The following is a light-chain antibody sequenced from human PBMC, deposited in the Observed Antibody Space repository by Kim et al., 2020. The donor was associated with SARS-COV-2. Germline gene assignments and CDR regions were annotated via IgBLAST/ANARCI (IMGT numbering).Light chain of an antibody. CDR3: QAWDSSTYV. CDR1: KLGDKY. CDR2: QDR. Sequence: VSPGQTASITCSGDKLGDKYASWYQQKPGQSPVLVIYQDRKRPSGIPERFSGSTSGNTATLTISGTQAMDEADYYCQAWDSSTYVFGTGTKVTVL. V-gene: IGLV3-1*01. J-gene: IGLJ1*01.